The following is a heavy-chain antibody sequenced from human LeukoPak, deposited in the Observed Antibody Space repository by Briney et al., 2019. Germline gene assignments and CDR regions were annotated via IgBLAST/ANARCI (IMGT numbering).Heavy chain of an antibody. D-gene: IGHD6-19*01. CDR2: ISWNRGRI. V-gene: IGHV3-9*01. J-gene: IGHJ4*02. CDR3: TTDVRQGQWLVRGIDY. CDR1: GFTFDDYA. Sequence: GRSLRLSCAASGFTFDDYAMHWVRQGPGKGLEWVPGISWNRGRIGYADSVKGRITISRDNAKNSLYLQMNSLKTEDTAVYYCTTDVRQGQWLVRGIDYWGQGTLVTVSS.